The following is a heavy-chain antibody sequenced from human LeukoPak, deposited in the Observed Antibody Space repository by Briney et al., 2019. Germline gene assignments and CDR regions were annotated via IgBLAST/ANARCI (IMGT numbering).Heavy chain of an antibody. CDR3: ASDSGSYYFDY. J-gene: IGHJ4*02. D-gene: IGHD1-26*01. Sequence: ASVKVSCKVSGYTLTELAMHWVRQAPGEGLGWMGGFDPEDGETVYAQKFQGRVTMTTDTSTSTAYMELRSLRSDDTAVYYCASDSGSYYFDYWGQGTLVTVSS. V-gene: IGHV1-24*01. CDR1: GYTLTELA. CDR2: FDPEDGET.